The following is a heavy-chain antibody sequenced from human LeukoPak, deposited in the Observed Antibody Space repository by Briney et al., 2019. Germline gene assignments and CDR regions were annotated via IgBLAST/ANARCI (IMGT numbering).Heavy chain of an antibody. CDR1: GYSFTSYW. J-gene: IGHJ4*02. D-gene: IGHD3-9*01. CDR2: IYPGDSDT. V-gene: IGHV5-51*01. Sequence: KSGESLKISCKGSGYSFTSYWIGWVRQMPGKGLEWMGIIYPGDSDTRYSPSFQGQVTISADKSISTAYLQWSSLKASDTAMYYCARAPPALRYLYYFDYWGQGTLVTVSS. CDR3: ARAPPALRYLYYFDY.